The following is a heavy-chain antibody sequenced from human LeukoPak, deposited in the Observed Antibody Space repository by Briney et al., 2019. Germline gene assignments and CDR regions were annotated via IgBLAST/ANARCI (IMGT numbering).Heavy chain of an antibody. Sequence: GGSLRLSCAASGFTFSSYSMNWVRQAPGKGLEWVSSISSSSSYIYYADSVKGRFTISRDNAKNSLYLQMNSLRAEDTAVYYCARYQGSSSRDFDYWGQGTLVTVSS. CDR1: GFTFSSYS. CDR3: ARYQGSSSRDFDY. D-gene: IGHD6-6*01. J-gene: IGHJ4*02. V-gene: IGHV3-21*01. CDR2: ISSSSSYI.